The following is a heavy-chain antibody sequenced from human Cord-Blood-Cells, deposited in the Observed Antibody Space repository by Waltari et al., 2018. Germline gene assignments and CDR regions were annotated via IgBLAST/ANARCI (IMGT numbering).Heavy chain of an antibody. D-gene: IGHD5-18*01. CDR3: ARGQLWAAPDY. CDR2: INHSGST. J-gene: IGHJ4*02. V-gene: IGHV4-34*01. Sequence: QVQLQQWGAGLLKPSETLSLTCAVYGGSFSGYYWSWIRQPPGKGLEWIGEINHSGSTNYNPSLKSRVTISVDTSKNQFSLKLSSVTAADTVVYYCARGQLWAAPDYWGQGTLVTVSS. CDR1: GGSFSGYY.